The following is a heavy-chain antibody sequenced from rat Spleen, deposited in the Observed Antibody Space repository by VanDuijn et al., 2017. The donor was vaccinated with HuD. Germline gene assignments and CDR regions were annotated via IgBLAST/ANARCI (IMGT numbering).Heavy chain of an antibody. V-gene: IGHV3-3*01. J-gene: IGHJ2*01. CDR1: GYSITSSYR. Sequence: EVQLQESGPGLVKPSQSLSLTCSVTGYSITSSYRWNWIRKFPGNKLEWMGYINSAGSTNYNPSLKSRISITRDTSKNQFFLQLNSVTTEDTATYYCARYGLGGYFDYWGQGVMVTVSS. CDR3: ARYGLGGYFDY. CDR2: INSAGST. D-gene: IGHD1-3*01.